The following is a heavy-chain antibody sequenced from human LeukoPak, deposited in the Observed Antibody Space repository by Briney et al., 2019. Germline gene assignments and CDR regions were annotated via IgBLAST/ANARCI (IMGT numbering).Heavy chain of an antibody. CDR1: GGSISSSSYY. J-gene: IGHJ3*02. V-gene: IGHV4-39*07. CDR2: IYYSGST. CDR3: ARYCSGGSCYSAPRYAFDI. Sequence: SETLSLTCTVSGGSISSSSYYWGWIRQPPGTGLEWIGSIYYSGSTYYNPSLKSQVTISVDTSKNQFSLKLSSVTAADTAVYYCARYCSGGSCYSAPRYAFDIWGQGTMVTVSS. D-gene: IGHD2-15*01.